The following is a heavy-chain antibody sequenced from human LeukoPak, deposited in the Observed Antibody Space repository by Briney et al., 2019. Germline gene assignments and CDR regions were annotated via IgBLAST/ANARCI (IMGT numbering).Heavy chain of an antibody. CDR2: ISAPNGYT. V-gene: IGHV1-18*01. J-gene: IGHJ3*02. CDR1: GYTFTAYG. Sequence: GGSVQVSCKASGYTFTAYGISWVRQAPGQGLEWVGWISAPNGYTKYAQKFQGRVTMTRDTSTYTAYMELSSLRSDDTAVYYCARAPFSADSSATPPAFDIWGDGTMVT. CDR3: ARAPFSADSSATPPAFDI. D-gene: IGHD3-22*01.